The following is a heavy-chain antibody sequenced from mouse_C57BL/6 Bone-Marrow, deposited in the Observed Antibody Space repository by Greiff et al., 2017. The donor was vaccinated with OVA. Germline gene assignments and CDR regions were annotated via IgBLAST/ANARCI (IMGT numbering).Heavy chain of an antibody. CDR1: GYTFTSYW. Sequence: VKLVESGAELAKPGASVKLSCKASGYTFTSYWMHWVKQRPGQGLEWIGYINPSSGYTKYNQKFKDKATLTADKSSSTAYMQLSSLTYEDSAVYYCARDPLRRGGYFDVWGTGTTVTVSS. D-gene: IGHD2-4*01. CDR3: ARDPLRRGGYFDV. V-gene: IGHV1-7*01. J-gene: IGHJ1*03. CDR2: INPSSGYT.